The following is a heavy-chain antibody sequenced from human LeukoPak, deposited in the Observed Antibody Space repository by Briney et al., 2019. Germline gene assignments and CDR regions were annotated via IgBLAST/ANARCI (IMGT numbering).Heavy chain of an antibody. CDR1: GGSVSSGSYY. V-gene: IGHV4-61*01. J-gene: IGHJ4*02. Sequence: SETLSLTCTVSGGSVSSGSYYWSWIRQPPGKGLEWIGYIYYSGSTNYNPSLKSRVTISVDTSKNQFSLKLSSVTAADTAVCYCVSGYDSSGYLVYWGQGTLVTVSS. CDR3: VSGYDSSGYLVY. D-gene: IGHD3-22*01. CDR2: IYYSGST.